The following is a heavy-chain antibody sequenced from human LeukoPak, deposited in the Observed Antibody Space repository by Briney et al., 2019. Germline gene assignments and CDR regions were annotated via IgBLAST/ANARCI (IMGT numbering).Heavy chain of an antibody. J-gene: IGHJ4*02. CDR1: GYTFTSYA. D-gene: IGHD3-16*01. V-gene: IGHV1-3*01. CDR3: AAVDYGDY. CDR2: INGGNDNT. Sequence: ASVKVSRKASGYTFTSYAMHWVRQAPGQRLEWMGWINGGNDNTKYSEKFQGRVTFTKDTSASTAYMGLSSLRSEDTAVYYCAAVDYGDYWGQGTLVTVSS.